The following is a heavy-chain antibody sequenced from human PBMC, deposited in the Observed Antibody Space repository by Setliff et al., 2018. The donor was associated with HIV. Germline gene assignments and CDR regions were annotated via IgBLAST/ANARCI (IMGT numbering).Heavy chain of an antibody. CDR3: ASRGGIEGHIVVVTAANWFDP. CDR1: GGSFSGYY. V-gene: IGHV4-34*01. Sequence: SETLSLTCAVYGGSFSGYYWSRIRQPPGKGLEWIGEINHSGSTNYNPSLKSRVTISVDTSKNQFSLKLSSVTAADTAVYYCASRGGIEGHIVVVTAANWFDPWGQGTLVTVSS. J-gene: IGHJ5*02. D-gene: IGHD2-21*02. CDR2: INHSGST.